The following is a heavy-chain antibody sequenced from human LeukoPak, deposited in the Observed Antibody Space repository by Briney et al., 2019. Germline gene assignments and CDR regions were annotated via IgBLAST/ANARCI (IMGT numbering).Heavy chain of an antibody. Sequence: GGSLRLSCAASGFTFSDYSMNWVRQAPGKGLEWVSLITSNSNYIYYADSVKGRFTISRDNAKNSLYLQMNSLRAEDTAVYYCARARRSTTHYYYYYMDVWGKGTTVTVSS. CDR1: GFTFSDYS. CDR3: ARARRSTTHYYYYYMDV. CDR2: ITSNSNYI. D-gene: IGHD5/OR15-5a*01. J-gene: IGHJ6*03. V-gene: IGHV3-21*01.